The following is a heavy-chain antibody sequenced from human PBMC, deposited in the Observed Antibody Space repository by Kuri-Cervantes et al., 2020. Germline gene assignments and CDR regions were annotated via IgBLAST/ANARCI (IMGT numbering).Heavy chain of an antibody. CDR2: IYPGGSET. J-gene: IGHJ3*02. Sequence: GESLKISCKTSGYIFSNYWIGWVRQMPGKGLEWMGIIYPGGSETRYSPSFQGQVTISADKSITTAYLQWSSLKASDTAMYYCARRPMYSSGLYYAFDIWGQGTMVTVSS. CDR1: GYIFSNYW. V-gene: IGHV5-51*01. CDR3: ARRPMYSSGLYYAFDI. D-gene: IGHD6-19*01.